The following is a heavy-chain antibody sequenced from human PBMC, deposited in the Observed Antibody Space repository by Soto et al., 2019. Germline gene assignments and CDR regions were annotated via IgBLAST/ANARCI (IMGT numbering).Heavy chain of an antibody. V-gene: IGHV4-34*01. CDR2: INHGGST. J-gene: IGHJ6*02. Sequence: TSETLSLTCAVYGGSFSGYYWSWIRQPPGKGLEWIGEINHGGSTNYNPSLKSRVTISVDTSKNQFSLKLSSVTAADTAVYYCASSRSWFHYYYGMDVWGQGTTVTVSS. CDR3: ASSRSWFHYYYGMDV. CDR1: GGSFSGYY. D-gene: IGHD6-13*01.